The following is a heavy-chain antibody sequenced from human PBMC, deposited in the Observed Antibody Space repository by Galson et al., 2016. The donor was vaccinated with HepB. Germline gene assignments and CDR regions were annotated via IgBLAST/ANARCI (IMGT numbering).Heavy chain of an antibody. D-gene: IGHD2-8*02. V-gene: IGHV4-59*01. Sequence: ETLSLTCNVSSGPNYGYYWTWIRQSPGKGLEWIGYIFNNGDTSYNPSLQSRVTFALDTSKSQFSLRLNSVTAAGTATTYCVRDTGKLGIDSWGQGTLVTVSS. CDR1: SGPNYGYY. J-gene: IGHJ4*02. CDR3: VRDTGKLGIDS. CDR2: IFNNGDT.